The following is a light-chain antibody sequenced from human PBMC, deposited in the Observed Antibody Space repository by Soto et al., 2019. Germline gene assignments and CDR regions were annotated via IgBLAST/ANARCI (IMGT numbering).Light chain of an antibody. V-gene: IGKV3-15*01. CDR2: GAS. J-gene: IGKJ1*01. CDR3: QQYNNWPPT. Sequence: EIVMTQSPATLSVSPGDRGTLSCRASQSVRSYLAWYQQKPGQAPRLLIYGASTRSTGIPARFSGSGSGTEFTLTISSLQSEDFAVYYCQQYNNWPPTFGQGTKVEIK. CDR1: QSVRSY.